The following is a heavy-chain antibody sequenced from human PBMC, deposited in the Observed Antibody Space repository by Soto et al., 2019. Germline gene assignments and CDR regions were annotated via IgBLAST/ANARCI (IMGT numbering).Heavy chain of an antibody. CDR1: GGSISSYY. D-gene: IGHD3-3*01. CDR2: IYYSGST. V-gene: IGHV4-59*01. Sequence: PSETLSLTCTVSGGSISSYYWSWIRQPPGKGLEWIGYIYYSGSTNYNPSLKSRVTISVDTSKNQFSLKLSSVTAADTAVYYCARSMMGDYDFWSGYYSYYYYGMDVWGQGTTVTVSS. CDR3: ARSMMGDYDFWSGYYSYYYYGMDV. J-gene: IGHJ6*02.